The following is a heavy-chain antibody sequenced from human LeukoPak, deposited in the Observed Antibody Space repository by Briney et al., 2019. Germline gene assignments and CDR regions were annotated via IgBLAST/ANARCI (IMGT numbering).Heavy chain of an antibody. J-gene: IGHJ6*02. CDR1: GFTFSSYA. CDR2: ISGSGGST. V-gene: IGHV3-23*01. CDR3: AKSLPAAIGRRGYYYYYGMDV. D-gene: IGHD2-2*02. Sequence: GGSLRLSCAASGFTFSSYAMSWVRQAPGKGLEWVSAISGSGGSTYYADCVKGRFTISRHNSKNTLYLQMNSLRAEDTAVYYCAKSLPAAIGRRGYYYYYGMDVWGQGTTVTVSS.